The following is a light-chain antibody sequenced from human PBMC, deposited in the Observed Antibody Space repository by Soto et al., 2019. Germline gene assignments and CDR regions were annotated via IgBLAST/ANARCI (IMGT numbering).Light chain of an antibody. CDR3: QQYNNWAWT. V-gene: IGKV3-15*01. CDR2: GAS. CDR1: QSISSN. J-gene: IGKJ1*01. Sequence: EIVMTQSPATLSVSPGERATLSCRASQSISSNLAWYQKKPCQAPRLLIYGASTRDTGIPARFSGSGSGTEFTLTISSLQSEDFAVYYCQQYNNWAWTFGQGTKVEIK.